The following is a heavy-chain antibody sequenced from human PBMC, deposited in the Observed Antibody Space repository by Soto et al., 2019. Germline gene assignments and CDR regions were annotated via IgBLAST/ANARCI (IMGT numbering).Heavy chain of an antibody. CDR2: INAGNGNT. CDR1: GYTFTSYS. J-gene: IGHJ6*01. V-gene: IGHV1-3*01. CDR3: EREGSYGSGTERYYHYRLAF. D-gene: IGHD3-10*01. Sequence: ASVKVSCKASGYTFTSYSMHWVRQAPGQRLEWMGWINAGNGNTKYSQKFQGRVTITRDTSASTAYMELSSLRSEDTGVYYCEREGSYGSGTERYYHYRLAFSAQGTTVIVSS.